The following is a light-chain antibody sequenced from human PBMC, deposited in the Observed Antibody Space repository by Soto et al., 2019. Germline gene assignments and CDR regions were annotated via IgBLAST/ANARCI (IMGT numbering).Light chain of an antibody. Sequence: QSALTQPASVSGSPGQSITISCTGSSSDVGGYKSVSWYQQHPGKAPKLIIYGVTDRISGVPYRFSGSKSGNTASLTVSGLQAEDEADYYCASYGGRDDMIFGGGTKLTVL. CDR2: GVT. CDR3: ASYGGRDDMI. J-gene: IGLJ2*01. V-gene: IGLV2-8*01. CDR1: SSDVGGYKS.